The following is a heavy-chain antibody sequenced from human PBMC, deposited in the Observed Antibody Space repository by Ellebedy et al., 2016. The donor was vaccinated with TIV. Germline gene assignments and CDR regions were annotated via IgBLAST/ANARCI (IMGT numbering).Heavy chain of an antibody. CDR1: GFTSSGYG. V-gene: IGHV3-30*02. CDR3: AKDSTGELDSRDAFDI. J-gene: IGHJ3*02. D-gene: IGHD3-10*01. CDR2: IQFDGFNQ. Sequence: PGGSLRLSCAASGFTSSGYGMPLVRQAPVKGLEWVAFIQFDGFNQYYADSVRGRFTISRDNSKNTLYLQMNSLRAEDTDVYYCAKDSTGELDSRDAFDIWGQGTMVTVSS.